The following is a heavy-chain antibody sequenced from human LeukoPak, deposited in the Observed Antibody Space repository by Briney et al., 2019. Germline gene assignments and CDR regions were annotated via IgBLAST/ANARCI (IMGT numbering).Heavy chain of an antibody. D-gene: IGHD4/OR15-4a*01. CDR1: GVSLSGYY. CDR3: ARGALTTYYYYMDV. J-gene: IGHJ6*03. V-gene: IGHV4-34*01. Sequence: PAETLSLTCAVYGVSLSGYYGSGVRQPPGKGREGVGEINKGGSINYSPSLQSRVTISVDTSKNQFSLKLSSVTAADTAVYYCARGALTTYYYYMDVWGKGTTVTVSS. CDR2: INKGGSI.